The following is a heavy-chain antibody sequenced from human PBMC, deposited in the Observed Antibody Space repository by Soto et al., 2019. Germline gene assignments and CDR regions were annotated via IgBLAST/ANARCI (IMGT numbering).Heavy chain of an antibody. V-gene: IGHV3-33*01. D-gene: IGHD6-19*01. J-gene: IGHJ4*02. CDR3: ARDLGPHIAVAGTLDY. CDR1: VFTFICNG. CDR2: IWYDGSNK. Sequence: PGGSMKISFLASVFTFICNGMHGVRQNTGKGQEWVAVIWYDGSNKYYADSVKGRCSISRDNSKNTRYLQMNSLRAEDTAVYYCARDLGPHIAVAGTLDYRGQGTLVTVSS.